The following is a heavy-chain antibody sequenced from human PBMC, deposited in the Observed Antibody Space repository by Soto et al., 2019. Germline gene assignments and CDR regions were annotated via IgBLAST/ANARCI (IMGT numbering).Heavy chain of an antibody. Sequence: GGSLRLSCAASDFTFSSYGVHWIRQTPGKGLEGVXVXGXXXSXKXXXDXXXXRVTISRDNSKNTLYLQMNSLRAEATAVYYCGRVGGGSGWSAFDIWGQGTMV. D-gene: IGHD6-19*01. J-gene: IGHJ3*02. V-gene: IGHV3-33*01. CDR3: GRVGGGSGWSAFDI. CDR2: XGXXXSXK. CDR1: DFTFSSYG.